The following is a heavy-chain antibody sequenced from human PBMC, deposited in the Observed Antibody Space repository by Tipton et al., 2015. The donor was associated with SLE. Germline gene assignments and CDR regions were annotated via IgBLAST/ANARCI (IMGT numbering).Heavy chain of an antibody. D-gene: IGHD3-10*01. Sequence: GLVKPSQTLSLTCGVSGSSMNIYYWNWVRQAPGKGLEWLSYITSTSTNTYYADSVKGRFTISRDNAKNSLYLQMNSLRAEDTAVYYCARDLITMVPGVIITGGYYYGMDVWGQGTTVTVSS. CDR1: GSSMNIYY. J-gene: IGHJ6*02. CDR3: ARDLITMVPGVIITGGYYYGMDV. CDR2: ITSTSTNT. V-gene: IGHV3-21*05.